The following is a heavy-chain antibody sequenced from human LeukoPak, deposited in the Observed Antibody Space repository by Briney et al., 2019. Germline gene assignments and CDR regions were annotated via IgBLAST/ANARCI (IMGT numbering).Heavy chain of an antibody. CDR1: GFTFSSYG. D-gene: IGHD3-10*01. Sequence: GGSLRLSCAASGFTFSSYGMHWVRQAPGKGLEWVAFIRYDGSNKYYADSVKGRFTISRDNSKNTLYLQMNSLRAEDTAVYYCAKDHGSGGYPPREPPNEYWGQGTLVTVSS. CDR2: IRYDGSNK. V-gene: IGHV3-30*02. J-gene: IGHJ4*02. CDR3: AKDHGSGGYPPREPPNEY.